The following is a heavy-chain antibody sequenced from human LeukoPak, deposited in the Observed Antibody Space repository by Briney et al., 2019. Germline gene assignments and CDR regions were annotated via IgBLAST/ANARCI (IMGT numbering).Heavy chain of an antibody. CDR2: ISGSGGST. J-gene: IGHJ4*02. Sequence: GGSLRLSCAASGFTFSSYGMSWVRQAPGKGLEWVSGISGSGGSTYYADSVKGRFTISRDNSKNTLYLQMYSLRAEDTAVYYCAKNRCTSCYAGTFDYWGQGTLVTVSS. V-gene: IGHV3-23*01. CDR3: AKNRCTSCYAGTFDY. CDR1: GFTFSSYG. D-gene: IGHD2-2*01.